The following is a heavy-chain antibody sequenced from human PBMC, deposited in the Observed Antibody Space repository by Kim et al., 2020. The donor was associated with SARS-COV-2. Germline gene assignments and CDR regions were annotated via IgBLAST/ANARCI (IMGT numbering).Heavy chain of an antibody. J-gene: IGHJ4*02. V-gene: IGHV3-53*01. Sequence: RGSLRLSCAASGFSVSANYMSWVRQAPGKGLEWVSFTYSGDSTNYADSVKGRFTISGDSSKNTVDLQMNSLRAEDTAVYYCTRGRPGPLGGYFDFWGQG. CDR3: TRGRPGPLGGYFDF. CDR1: GFSVSANY. CDR2: TYSGDST.